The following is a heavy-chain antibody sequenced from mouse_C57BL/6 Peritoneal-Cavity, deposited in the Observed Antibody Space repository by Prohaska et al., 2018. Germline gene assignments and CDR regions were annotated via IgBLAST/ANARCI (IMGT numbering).Heavy chain of an antibody. V-gene: IGHV1-53*01. J-gene: IGHJ3*01. CDR2: MNPGIGGT. CDR3: ARWGGAIAY. Sequence: VQLQQPGTELVKPWASVKLSCKASGYTFTSYWMHLVNQRPGTVFVWIGNMNPGIGGTNDNGKLKSKGTLSVDKSASTAYMQFSSLTSEDSAVYNCARWGGAIAYWGQGTLVTVSA. CDR1: GYTFTSYW.